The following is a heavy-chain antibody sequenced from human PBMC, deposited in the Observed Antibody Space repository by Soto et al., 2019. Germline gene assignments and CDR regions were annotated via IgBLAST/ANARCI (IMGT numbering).Heavy chain of an antibody. J-gene: IGHJ3*02. Sequence: QLQLQESGPGLVKPSETLSLTCTVSGGSISSSSYYWGWIRQPPGKGLEWIGSIYYSGSTYYNPSLKSRVTISVDTSKNQFSLKLSSVTAADTAVYYCARIHSGGDHDAFDIWGQGTMVTVSS. CDR2: IYYSGST. CDR3: ARIHSGGDHDAFDI. CDR1: GGSISSSSYY. V-gene: IGHV4-39*01. D-gene: IGHD1-26*01.